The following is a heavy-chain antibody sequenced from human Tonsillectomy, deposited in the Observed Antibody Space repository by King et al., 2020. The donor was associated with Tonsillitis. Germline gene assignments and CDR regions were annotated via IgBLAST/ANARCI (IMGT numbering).Heavy chain of an antibody. CDR3: ARGITCHSPRWFTREVDLYYMDV. D-gene: IGHD2/OR15-2a*01. V-gene: IGHV1-69*01. CDR2: IIPNSPTA. Sequence: QLVQSGAEVKKPGSSVKVSCKASGGIFSRFPISWVRQAPGQGLEWMGGIIPNSPTADYAQRFEGRVTISADESTSTSYLALTSLTSEDTAVYYCARGITCHSPRWFTREVDLYYMDVWGTGTTVTVSS. CDR1: GGIFSRFP. J-gene: IGHJ6*03.